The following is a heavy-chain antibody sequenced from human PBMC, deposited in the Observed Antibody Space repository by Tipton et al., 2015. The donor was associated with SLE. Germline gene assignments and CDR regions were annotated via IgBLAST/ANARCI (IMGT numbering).Heavy chain of an antibody. CDR2: ISYGGGT. CDR1: GGSISSNY. Sequence: TLSLTCSVSGGSISSNYWIWIRQPPGKGLEWIGYISYGGGTNYNPSLKSRVTMSVDTAKNQVSLKLTSVTAADTAVYYCARDEYRYYGTGYHLLGHFDYWGQGTVVTVSS. V-gene: IGHV4-59*12. J-gene: IGHJ4*02. D-gene: IGHD3-22*01. CDR3: ARDEYRYYGTGYHLLGHFDY.